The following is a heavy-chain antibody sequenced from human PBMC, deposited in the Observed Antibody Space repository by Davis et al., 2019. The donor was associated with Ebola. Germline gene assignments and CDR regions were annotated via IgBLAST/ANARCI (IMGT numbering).Heavy chain of an antibody. V-gene: IGHV4-34*01. CDR1: GGSFSGYY. Sequence: PSETLSLTCAVYGGSFSGYYWSWIRQPPGKGLEWIGEINHSGSTNYNPSLKSRVTISVDTSKNQFSLKLSSVTAADTAVYYCARGQVVVAATYYFDYWGQGTLVTVSS. CDR2: INHSGST. J-gene: IGHJ4*02. CDR3: ARGQVVVAATYYFDY. D-gene: IGHD2-15*01.